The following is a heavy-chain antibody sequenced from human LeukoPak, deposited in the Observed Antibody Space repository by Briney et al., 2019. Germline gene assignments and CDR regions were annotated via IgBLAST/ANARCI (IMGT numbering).Heavy chain of an antibody. Sequence: SVKVSCKASGYTFTSYYMHWVRQAPGQGLEWMGGIIPIFGTANYAQKFQGRVTITADESTSTAYMELSSLRSEDTAVYYCAMSERNPHAVDYWGQGTLVTVSS. CDR1: GYTFTSYY. V-gene: IGHV1-69*13. J-gene: IGHJ4*02. CDR3: AMSERNPHAVDY. CDR2: IIPIFGTA. D-gene: IGHD1-1*01.